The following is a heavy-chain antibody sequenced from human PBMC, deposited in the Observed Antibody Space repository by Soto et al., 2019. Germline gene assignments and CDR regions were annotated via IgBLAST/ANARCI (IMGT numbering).Heavy chain of an antibody. V-gene: IGHV1-69*08. CDR1: GDAFNTYT. J-gene: IGHJ4*02. Sequence: QVQLVQSGAEVKKPGSSVRISCKSSGDAFNTYTFTWVRQAPGQGLEWMGRIIPLLETANHAQRLQGTVTITADTSTSTVYMELSSLRPEDTAVYYCGGGACTSTTCPLAFDTWGQGTLVTVSP. CDR2: IIPLLETA. CDR3: GGGACTSTTCPLAFDT. D-gene: IGHD2-2*01.